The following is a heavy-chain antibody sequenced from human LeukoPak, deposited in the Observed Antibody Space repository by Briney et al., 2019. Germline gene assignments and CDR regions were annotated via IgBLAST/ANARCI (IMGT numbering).Heavy chain of an antibody. D-gene: IGHD2-2*01. J-gene: IGHJ6*02. CDR1: GFTFSSYA. CDR2: ISGSGGST. V-gene: IGHV3-23*01. CDR3: AKPAGYCSSTSCYVAAYYYYYGMDV. Sequence: PGGSLRLSCAASGFTFSSYAMSWVRQAPGKGLEWVSAISGSGGSTYYADSVKGRFTISRDNSRNTLYLQMNSLRAEDTAVYYCAKPAGYCSSTSCYVAAYYYYYGMDVWGQGTTVTVSS.